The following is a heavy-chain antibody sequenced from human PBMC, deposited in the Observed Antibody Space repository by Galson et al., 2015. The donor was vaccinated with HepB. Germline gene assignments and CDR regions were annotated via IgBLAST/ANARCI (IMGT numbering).Heavy chain of an antibody. CDR2: TYYRSKWSN. V-gene: IGHV6-1*01. CDR3: SRGGEGYCITTSCAFDY. CDR1: GDSVSSQSAA. J-gene: IGHJ4*02. Sequence: CAISGDSVSSQSAAWNWIRQSPSRGLEWLGRTYYRSKWSNDYAVSVKSRISINADTSKNQFSLQLKSVTPEDTAVYYCSRGGEGYCITTSCAFDYWAQGTLVTVSS. D-gene: IGHD2-2*01.